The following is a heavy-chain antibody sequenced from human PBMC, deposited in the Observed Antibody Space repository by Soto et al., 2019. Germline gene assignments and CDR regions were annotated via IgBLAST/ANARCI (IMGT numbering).Heavy chain of an antibody. J-gene: IGHJ4*02. Sequence: QVQLVQSGAEVKKPGASVKVSCRTSGYTFSGFYIHWVRQAPGQGLESMGWVYPDSGGTDYAQKFQGRVTMTRDTSISTAYMELSRLRSDDTAVYYCRVTGVSEVDYWGQGTLVTVSS. CDR1: GYTFSGFY. CDR3: RVTGVSEVDY. V-gene: IGHV1-2*02. D-gene: IGHD2-8*01. CDR2: VYPDSGGT.